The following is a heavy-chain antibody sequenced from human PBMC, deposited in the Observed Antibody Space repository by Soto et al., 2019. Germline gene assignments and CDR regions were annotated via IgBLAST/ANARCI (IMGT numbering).Heavy chain of an antibody. CDR3: ATGEGTFDY. V-gene: IGHV3-33*01. J-gene: IGHJ4*02. CDR1: GFTFDSHG. CDR2: IWGDASKT. Sequence: QVQLVESGGGVVQPGTSLRLSCVASGFTFDSHGMHWVRQAPGKGVEWVAIIWGDASKTYYADSAKGRFTISRDNSKNTAYLELNSVRADDTAVYYCATGEGTFDYWGQGALVTVSS.